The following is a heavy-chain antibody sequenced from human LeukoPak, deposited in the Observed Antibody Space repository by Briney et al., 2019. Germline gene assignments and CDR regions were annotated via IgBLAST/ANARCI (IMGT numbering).Heavy chain of an antibody. D-gene: IGHD2-15*01. CDR1: GFTFSSYA. CDR2: ISSNGGST. V-gene: IGHV3-64D*09. CDR3: VKIGPVVVAAQEHDY. J-gene: IGHJ4*02. Sequence: PGGSLRLSCSASGFTFSSYAMHWVRQAPGKGLEYVSAISSNGGSTHYADSVKGRFTISRDNSKNTLYLQMSSLRAEDTAVYYCVKIGPVVVAAQEHDYWGQGTLVTVSS.